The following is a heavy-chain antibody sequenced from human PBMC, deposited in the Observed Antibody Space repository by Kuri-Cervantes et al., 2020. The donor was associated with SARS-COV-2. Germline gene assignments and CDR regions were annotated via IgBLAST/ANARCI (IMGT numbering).Heavy chain of an antibody. CDR2: ISGSGGST. Sequence: GGSLRLSCAASEFTFSSYAMHWVRQAPGKGLEWVSAISGSGGSTYYADSVKGRFTISRDNSKNTLYLQMNSLRAEDTAVYYCARVNDVIAARLHDAFDIWGQGTMVTVSS. CDR3: ARVNDVIAARLHDAFDI. CDR1: EFTFSSYA. J-gene: IGHJ3*02. D-gene: IGHD6-6*01. V-gene: IGHV3-23*01.